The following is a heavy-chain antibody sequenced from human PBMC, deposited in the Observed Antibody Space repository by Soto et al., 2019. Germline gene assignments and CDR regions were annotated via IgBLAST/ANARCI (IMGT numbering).Heavy chain of an antibody. CDR1: GFTFSGSA. CDR3: TRCEVVAGDGRDY. CDR2: IRSKANSYAT. Sequence: GGSLRLSCAASGFTFSGSAMHWVRQASGKGLEWVGRIRSKANSYATAYAASVKGRFTISRDDSKNTAYLQMNSLKTEDTAVYYCTRCEVVAGDGRDYWGQGTLVTGSS. V-gene: IGHV3-73*01. J-gene: IGHJ4*02. D-gene: IGHD6-19*01.